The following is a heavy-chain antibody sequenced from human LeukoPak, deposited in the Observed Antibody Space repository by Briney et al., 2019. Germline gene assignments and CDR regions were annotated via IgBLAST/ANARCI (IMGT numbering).Heavy chain of an antibody. V-gene: IGHV3-23*01. J-gene: IGHJ6*02. CDR1: GFSFGNYA. Sequence: GGSLRLSCATSGFSFGNYAMNWVRQAPGKGLEWVSGISASGGTTYYADSVRGRFTISRDNPENTVHLQMNSLRVEDAAIYYCAKSYGSNGYHYHGMDVWGQGTTVTVSS. D-gene: IGHD3-22*01. CDR2: ISASGGTT. CDR3: AKSYGSNGYHYHGMDV.